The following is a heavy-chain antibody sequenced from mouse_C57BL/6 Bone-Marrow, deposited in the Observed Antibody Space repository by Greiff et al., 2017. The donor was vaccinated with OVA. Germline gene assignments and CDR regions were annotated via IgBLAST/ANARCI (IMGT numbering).Heavy chain of an antibody. D-gene: IGHD1-1*01. V-gene: IGHV1-7*01. Sequence: VQVVESGAELAKPGASVKLSCKASGYTFTSYWMHWVKQRPGQGLEWIGYINPSSGYTKYNQKFKDKATLTADKSSSTAYMQLSSLTYEDSAVYYCARGTTVPRYYAMDYWGQGTSVTVAS. CDR2: INPSSGYT. CDR3: ARGTTVPRYYAMDY. J-gene: IGHJ4*01. CDR1: GYTFTSYW.